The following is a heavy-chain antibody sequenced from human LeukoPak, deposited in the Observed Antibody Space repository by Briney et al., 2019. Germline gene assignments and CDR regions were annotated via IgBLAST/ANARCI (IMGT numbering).Heavy chain of an antibody. CDR2: ISYSGST. D-gene: IGHD5-12*01. J-gene: IGHJ4*02. CDR3: AREPLGGSHYFDY. Sequence: SETLSLTCTVSGGSISNSGYYWSWIRQHPGKGLEWIGYISYSGSTYYNPSLKSRVTISVDTSKNQFSLKLSSVTAADTAVYYCAREPLGGSHYFDYWGQGTLVTVSS. V-gene: IGHV4-31*03. CDR1: GGSISNSGYY.